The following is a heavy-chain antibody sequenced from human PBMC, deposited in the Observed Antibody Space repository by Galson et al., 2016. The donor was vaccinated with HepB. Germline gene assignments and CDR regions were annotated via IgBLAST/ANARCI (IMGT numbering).Heavy chain of an antibody. Sequence: LRLSCAVSGFRVSAHHVSWFRQAPGKGLECVSVLYGGGGTYHTDSVKGRFSVSRDNSKNIVYLQMNSLRADDTAVYYCVGYGGNSVWGQGTLVTVSS. J-gene: IGHJ4*02. CDR2: LYGGGGT. V-gene: IGHV3-53*01. CDR1: GFRVSAHH. D-gene: IGHD4-23*01. CDR3: VGYGGNSV.